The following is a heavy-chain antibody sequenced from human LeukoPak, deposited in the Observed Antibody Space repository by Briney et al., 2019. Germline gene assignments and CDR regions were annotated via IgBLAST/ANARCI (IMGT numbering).Heavy chain of an antibody. Sequence: SETLSPSCTVSGGSITSGSYDGVWIRQPAGKGLEYIGGIYASGSTRYNPSLKSRVTMSLDTSKNQFSLNLSSVTAADTGVYHCARAPGGSVPVLWAEGTLVTVSS. CDR3: ARAPGGSVPVL. V-gene: IGHV4-61*02. D-gene: IGHD1-26*01. CDR1: GGSITSGSYD. CDR2: IYASGST. J-gene: IGHJ4*02.